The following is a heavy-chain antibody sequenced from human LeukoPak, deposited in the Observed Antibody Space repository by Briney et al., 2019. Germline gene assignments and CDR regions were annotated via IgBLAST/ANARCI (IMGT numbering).Heavy chain of an antibody. CDR3: AGGGSSWRYYYYYYGMDV. J-gene: IGHJ6*02. Sequence: SETLSLTCTVSGGSISSGGYYWSWIRQHPGKGLEWIGYIYYSGSTYYNPSLKSRVTISVDTSKNQFSLKLSSVTAADTAVYYCAGGGSSWRYYYYYYGMDVWGQGTTVTVSS. CDR2: IYYSGST. D-gene: IGHD6-13*01. V-gene: IGHV4-31*03. CDR1: GGSISSGGYY.